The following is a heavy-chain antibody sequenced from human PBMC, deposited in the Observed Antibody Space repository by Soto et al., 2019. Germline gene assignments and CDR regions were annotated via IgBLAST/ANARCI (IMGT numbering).Heavy chain of an antibody. J-gene: IGHJ4*02. V-gene: IGHV1-69*02. CDR2: ICPLTDIP. CDR1: GGTFRNYP. Sequence: QVQLVQSGTEVKKPGSSVKVSCKASGGTFRNYPINWVRQAPGQGLEWMGSICPLTDIPDYAQNFQARLTMSADKSTSTAYMELSSLTSDDTAMYFCARGPLVVLNYFESCGQGPLVTVSS. CDR3: ARGPLVVLNYFES.